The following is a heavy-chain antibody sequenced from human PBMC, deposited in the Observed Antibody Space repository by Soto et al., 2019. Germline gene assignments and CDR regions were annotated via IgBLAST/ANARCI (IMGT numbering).Heavy chain of an antibody. CDR3: SKGDDFWSGDFFYYYYGMDV. V-gene: IGHV3-23*01. D-gene: IGHD3-3*01. Sequence: EVQLLESGGGLVQPGGSLRLSCAASGFTFSSYAMRWVRQAPGKGLAWVSAISGSGGSTYYEDSVKGRFTISRDNSNNTLYLQMNSMRAQDTAVYYCSKGDDFWSGDFFYYYYGMDVWGQGTTVTVSS. J-gene: IGHJ6*02. CDR2: ISGSGGST. CDR1: GFTFSSYA.